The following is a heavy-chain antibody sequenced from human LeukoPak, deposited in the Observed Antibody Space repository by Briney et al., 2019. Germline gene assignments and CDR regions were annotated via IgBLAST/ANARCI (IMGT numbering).Heavy chain of an antibody. CDR2: ISGYNAKT. Sequence: SVXVSCKTSAYTFTSYYVSWGRQAPGQGLEWMGWISGYNAKTKYVQKFQGRITMTIDTSTTTAYMELRSLTSDDTAVYYCARVRDYYASSDYSDYWGQGTLVTVSS. CDR3: ARVRDYYASSDYSDY. J-gene: IGHJ4*02. V-gene: IGHV1-18*04. D-gene: IGHD3-22*01. CDR1: AYTFTSYY.